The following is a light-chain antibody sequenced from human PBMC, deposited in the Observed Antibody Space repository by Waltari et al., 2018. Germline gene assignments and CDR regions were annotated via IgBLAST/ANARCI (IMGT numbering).Light chain of an antibody. CDR3: SSYTSSNTLL. V-gene: IGLV2-14*03. CDR2: DVS. J-gene: IGLJ2*01. Sequence: QSALTQPASVSGSPGQSITLSCTGTNSDVGGYNYVSWYQQHPGKAPKFLIYDVSNRPSGVSTRFSGAKSGNTASLTISGLQAEDEAEYYCSSYTSSNTLLFGGGTKLTVL. CDR1: NSDVGGYNY.